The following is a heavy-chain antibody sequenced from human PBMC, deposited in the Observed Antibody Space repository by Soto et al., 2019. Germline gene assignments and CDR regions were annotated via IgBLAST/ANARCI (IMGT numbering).Heavy chain of an antibody. D-gene: IGHD3-22*01. CDR2: IFSNDEK. Sequence: SGPTLVNPTETLTLTCTVSGFSLSNARMGVSWIRQPPGKALEWLAHIFSNDEKSYSTSLKGRLTISKDTSKSQVVLTMTNMDPVDTATYYCARIDSSGYPLHYWGQGTLVTVSS. CDR3: ARIDSSGYPLHY. V-gene: IGHV2-26*01. CDR1: GFSLSNARMG. J-gene: IGHJ4*02.